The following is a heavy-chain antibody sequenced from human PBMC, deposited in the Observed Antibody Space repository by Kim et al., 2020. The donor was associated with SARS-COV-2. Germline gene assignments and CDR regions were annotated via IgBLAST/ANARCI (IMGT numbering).Heavy chain of an antibody. D-gene: IGHD3-16*02. V-gene: IGHV3-15*01. CDR1: GFTFSNAW. J-gene: IGHJ3*02. CDR3: TTDPDYVWGSYRTNDAFDI. CDR2: IKSKTDGGTT. Sequence: GGSLRLSCAASGFTFSNAWMSWVRQAPGKRLEWVGRIKSKTDGGTTDYAAPVKGRFTISRDDSKNTLYLQMNSLKTEDTAVYYCTTDPDYVWGSYRTNDAFDIWGQGTMVTVSS.